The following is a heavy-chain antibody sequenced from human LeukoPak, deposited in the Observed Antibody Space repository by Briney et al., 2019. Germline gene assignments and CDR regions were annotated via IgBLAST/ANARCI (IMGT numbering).Heavy chain of an antibody. Sequence: SETLSLTCTVSGGTISGYYWSWLRQPPGKGLEWIGYIHYRGSTNYSPSLKSRVTISVDTSRNQFSLKLNSVTAADTAVYYCARTLRSCSGGSCHSTLDYWGQGTLVTVSS. D-gene: IGHD2-15*01. CDR2: IHYRGST. J-gene: IGHJ4*02. CDR1: GGTISGYY. CDR3: ARTLRSCSGGSCHSTLDY. V-gene: IGHV4-59*12.